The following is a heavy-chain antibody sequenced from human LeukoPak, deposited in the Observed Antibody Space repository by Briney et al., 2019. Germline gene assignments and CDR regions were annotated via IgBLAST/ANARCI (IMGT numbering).Heavy chain of an antibody. CDR1: GFTFSNYW. CDR2: IKQDGSEK. J-gene: IGHJ6*04. Sequence: GGSLRLSCAASGFTFSNYWMSWVRQAPGKGLEWVANIKQDGSEKYYVDSVKGRFTISRDNAKNSLYLQMNSLRVEDTAVYYCARILAGTPTYYYGMDVWGKGTTVTVSS. D-gene: IGHD6-19*01. CDR3: ARILAGTPTYYYGMDV. V-gene: IGHV3-7*03.